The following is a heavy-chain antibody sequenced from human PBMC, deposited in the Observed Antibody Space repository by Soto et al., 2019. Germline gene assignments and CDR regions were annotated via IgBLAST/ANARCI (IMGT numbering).Heavy chain of an antibody. J-gene: IGHJ4*02. CDR3: ARGWRGGFDY. V-gene: IGHV3-74*01. D-gene: IGHD2-15*01. CDR1: GFTFSSYW. Sequence: EVQLVESGGGLVQPGGSPRLSCAASGFTFSSYWMHWVRQAPGKGLVWVSRINIDGSSTNYADSVKGRFTISRDNAKNTLYLQMNSLRAEDTAVYYCARGWRGGFDYWGQGTLVTVSS. CDR2: INIDGSST.